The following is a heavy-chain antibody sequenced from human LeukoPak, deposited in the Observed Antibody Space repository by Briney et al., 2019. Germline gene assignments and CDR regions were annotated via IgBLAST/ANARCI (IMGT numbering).Heavy chain of an antibody. CDR2: LNPSGGSS. J-gene: IGHJ4*02. V-gene: IGHV1-46*01. D-gene: IGHD3-3*01. Sequence: ASVKVSCKASGYTVTSYYMHWVRQAPGQGLEWMGILNPSGGSSSYAQKFQGRATLTRATSTSTAYMELRSLRSDDTAAYYCAREAGGFWSGYYEGDFDYWGQGTLVTVSS. CDR3: AREAGGFWSGYYEGDFDY. CDR1: GYTVTSYY.